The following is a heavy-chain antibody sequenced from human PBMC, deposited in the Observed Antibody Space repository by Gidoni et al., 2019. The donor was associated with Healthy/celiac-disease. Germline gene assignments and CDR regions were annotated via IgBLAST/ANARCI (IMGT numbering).Heavy chain of an antibody. D-gene: IGHD3-22*01. V-gene: IGHV1-46*01. Sequence: QVQLVQSGAEVKKPGASVKVSCKASGYTFTSYYMHWVRQAPGQGLEWMGIINPSGGSTSYAQKFQGRVTMTRDTSTSTVYMELSSLRSEDTAVYYCARDPPYDSSGYRNRDAFDIWGQGTMVTVSS. CDR2: INPSGGST. CDR3: ARDPPYDSSGYRNRDAFDI. CDR1: GYTFTSYY. J-gene: IGHJ3*02.